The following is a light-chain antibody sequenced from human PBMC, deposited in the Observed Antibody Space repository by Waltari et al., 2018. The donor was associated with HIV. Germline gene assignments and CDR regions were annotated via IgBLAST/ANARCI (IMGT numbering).Light chain of an antibody. CDR1: GSDIGLSDR. CDR3: SAYTMSGSLV. V-gene: IGLV2-14*01. Sequence: QSALPQPASLSGSPGQSITITCSGSGSDIGLSDRVSWYRQEPGKAPRLLIYGVSKRPSEISRRFSGSKARTTASLTISALQAEDEGDYYCSAYTMSGSLVFGGGTKLTVL. J-gene: IGLJ2*01. CDR2: GVS.